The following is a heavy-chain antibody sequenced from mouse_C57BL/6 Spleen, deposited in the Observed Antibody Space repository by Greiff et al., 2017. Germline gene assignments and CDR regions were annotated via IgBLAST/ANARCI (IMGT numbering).Heavy chain of an antibody. Sequence: QVQLQQPGAELVRPGSSVKMSCKASGYTFTSYWITWVKQRPGQGLEWIGDIYPGSGSTNYNEKFKSKATLTVDTSSSTAYMQLSSLTSEDSAVYYCARCCYGSSYWYFDVWGTGTTVTVSS. CDR1: GYTFTSYW. CDR3: ARCCYGSSYWYFDV. J-gene: IGHJ1*03. D-gene: IGHD1-1*01. CDR2: IYPGSGST. V-gene: IGHV1-55*01.